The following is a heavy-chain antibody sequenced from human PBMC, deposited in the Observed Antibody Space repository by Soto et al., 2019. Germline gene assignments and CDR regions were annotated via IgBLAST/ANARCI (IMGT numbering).Heavy chain of an antibody. CDR2: INHSGST. V-gene: IGHV4-34*01. J-gene: IGHJ4*02. Sequence: PSETLSLTCAVYGGSFSGYYWSWIRQPPGKGLEWIGEINHSGSTNYNPSLKSRVTISVDTSKNQFSLKLSSVTAADTAVYYCARASYVSQPGYWGQGTLVTVSS. CDR3: ARASYVSQPGY. CDR1: GGSFSGYY. D-gene: IGHD6-13*01.